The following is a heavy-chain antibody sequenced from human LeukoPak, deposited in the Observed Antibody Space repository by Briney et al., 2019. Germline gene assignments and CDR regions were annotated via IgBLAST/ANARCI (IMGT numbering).Heavy chain of an antibody. V-gene: IGHV3-7*03. CDR1: GFTFNTYT. CDR2: IKQDGSKR. Sequence: GGSLRLSCAASGFTFNTYTMNWVRQAPGKGLEWVANIKQDGSKRYYVDSVKGRFTISRDNGKNSLYLQMNSLTAEDTAVYYCTRDLAAAATWGQGTLVTVSS. CDR3: TRDLAAAAT. J-gene: IGHJ5*02. D-gene: IGHD6-13*01.